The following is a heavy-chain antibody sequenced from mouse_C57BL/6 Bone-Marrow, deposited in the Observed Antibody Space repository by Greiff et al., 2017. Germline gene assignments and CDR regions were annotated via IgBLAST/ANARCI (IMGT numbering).Heavy chain of an antibody. V-gene: IGHV1-61*01. CDR1: GYTFTSYW. D-gene: IGHD2-3*01. CDR2: IYPSDSET. Sequence: QVQLQQPGAELVRPGSSVKLSCKASGYTFTSYWMDWVKQRPGQGLEWIGNIYPSDSETHYNQKFKDKATLTVDKSSSTAYMQLSSLTSEDSAVXYCARRRDGYNFDYWGKGTTLTVSS. J-gene: IGHJ2*01. CDR3: ARRRDGYNFDY.